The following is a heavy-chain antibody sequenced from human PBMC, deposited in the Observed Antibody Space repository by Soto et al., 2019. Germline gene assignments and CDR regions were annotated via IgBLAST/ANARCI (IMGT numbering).Heavy chain of an antibody. CDR3: ARLPSSSGRAHFDY. Sequence: QVQLVESGGGVVQPGRSLRLSCAASGFTFSSYAMHWVRQAPGKGLEWVAVISYDGSNKYYAASVKGRFTISRDNSKNTLSLQITSLTAADTAVYYCARLPSSSGRAHFDYWGQGTLVTVSS. V-gene: IGHV3-30-3*01. J-gene: IGHJ4*02. CDR1: GFTFSSYA. CDR2: ISYDGSNK. D-gene: IGHD2-15*01.